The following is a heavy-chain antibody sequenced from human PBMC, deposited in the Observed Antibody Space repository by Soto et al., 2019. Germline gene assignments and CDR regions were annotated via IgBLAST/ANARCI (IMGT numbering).Heavy chain of an antibody. J-gene: IGHJ1*01. D-gene: IGHD2-15*01. CDR1: GGTFSSYT. Sequence: SVKVSCKASGGTFSSYTISWVRQAPGQGLEWMGRIIPILGIANYAQKFQGRVTITADKSTSTAYMELSSLRSEDTAVYYCAREDIVAPSKEYFQHWGQGTLVTVSS. CDR3: AREDIVAPSKEYFQH. V-gene: IGHV1-69*04. CDR2: IIPILGIA.